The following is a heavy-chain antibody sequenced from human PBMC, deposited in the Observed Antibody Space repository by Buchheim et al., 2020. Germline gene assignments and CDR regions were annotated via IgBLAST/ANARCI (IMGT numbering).Heavy chain of an antibody. J-gene: IGHJ4*02. Sequence: QVQLQESGPGLVKPSQTLSLTCTVSGGSISSGSYYWSWIRQPAGKGLEWIGRIYTSGSTNYNPSLKSRFPISVDTSKNQFSLKLSSVTAADTAVYYCARISVVAAPYFDYWGQGTL. V-gene: IGHV4-61*02. CDR3: ARISVVAAPYFDY. D-gene: IGHD2-15*01. CDR2: IYTSGST. CDR1: GGSISSGSYY.